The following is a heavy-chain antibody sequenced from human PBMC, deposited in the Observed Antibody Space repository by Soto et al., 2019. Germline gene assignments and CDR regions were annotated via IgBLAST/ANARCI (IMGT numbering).Heavy chain of an antibody. V-gene: IGHV1-24*01. CDR1: GYTLTELS. CDR3: ATVGATVTTPGFYYYYYMDV. D-gene: IGHD4-4*01. Sequence: ASVKVSCKVSGYTLTELSMHWVRQAPGKGLEWMGGFDPEDGETIYAQKFQGRVTMTEETSTDTAYMELSNLRSEDTAVYYCATVGATVTTPGFYYYYYMDVWGKGTTVTVSS. J-gene: IGHJ6*03. CDR2: FDPEDGET.